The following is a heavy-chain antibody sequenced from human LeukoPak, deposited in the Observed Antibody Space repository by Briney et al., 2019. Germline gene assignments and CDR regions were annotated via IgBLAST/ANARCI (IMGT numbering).Heavy chain of an antibody. D-gene: IGHD4-17*01. CDR1: GFTFSSYS. V-gene: IGHV3-21*01. CDR3: ARDEDYGDYVLDAFDI. CDR2: ISSSSSYI. J-gene: IGHJ3*02. Sequence: GGSLRLSCAASGFTFSSYSMNWVRQAPGKGLEWVSSISSSSSYIYYADSVKGRFTISRDNAKNSLYLQMNSLRAEDTAVYYCARDEDYGDYVLDAFDIWGQGTMDTVSS.